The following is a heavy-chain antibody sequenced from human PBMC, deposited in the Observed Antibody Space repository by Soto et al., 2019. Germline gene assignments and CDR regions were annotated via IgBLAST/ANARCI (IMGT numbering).Heavy chain of an antibody. V-gene: IGHV4-31*03. Sequence: QVQLQESGPGLVKPSQTLSLTCTVSGGSISSGGYYWSWIRQHPGTGLEWVGYIYYSGSTYYNPSLKIRVTISVDRSKNQFSLKLSSVTAADTAVYYWARAGDYIRYFDFWGRGTLVTVSS. J-gene: IGHJ2*01. D-gene: IGHD4-17*01. CDR2: IYYSGST. CDR3: ARAGDYIRYFDF. CDR1: GGSISSGGYY.